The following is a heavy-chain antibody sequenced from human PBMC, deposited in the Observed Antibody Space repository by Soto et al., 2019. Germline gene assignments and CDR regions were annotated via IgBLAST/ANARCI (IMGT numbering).Heavy chain of an antibody. Sequence: GGSLRLSCAASGFTFSSYGMHWVRQAPGKGLEWVAVISYDGSNKYYADSVKGRFTISRDNSKNTLYLQMNSLRAEGTAVYYCAKAPSGWAYYYYGMDVWGQGTTVTVSS. CDR2: ISYDGSNK. D-gene: IGHD3-10*01. CDR3: AKAPSGWAYYYYGMDV. V-gene: IGHV3-30*18. J-gene: IGHJ6*02. CDR1: GFTFSSYG.